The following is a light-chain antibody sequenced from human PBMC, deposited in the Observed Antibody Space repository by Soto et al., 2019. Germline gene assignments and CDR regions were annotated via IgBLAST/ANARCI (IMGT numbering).Light chain of an antibody. CDR3: QQYHHWPPGT. V-gene: IGKV3-15*01. Sequence: DIVMTQSPATLSVSPGERATLSCRASQSVSTNLAWYQQKPAQAPRLLIYGASTRATGIPARFSGSGSGTEFTLTIISLQSEDFAVYYCQQYHHWPPGTFGQGTKVEIK. J-gene: IGKJ1*01. CDR1: QSVSTN. CDR2: GAS.